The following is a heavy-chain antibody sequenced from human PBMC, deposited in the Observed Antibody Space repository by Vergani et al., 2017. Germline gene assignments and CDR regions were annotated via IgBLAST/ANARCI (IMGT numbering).Heavy chain of an antibody. V-gene: IGHV3-23*01. Sequence: EVQLLESGGGLVQPGGSLRLSCAASGFTFSSYAMSWVRQAPGKGLEWVSAISGSGGSTYYADSVKGRFTISRDNSKNTLYLQMNSLRAEDTAVYYCAKDLLTVVVVAATPGXFDIWGQGTMVTVSS. CDR2: ISGSGGST. CDR3: AKDLLTVVVVAATPGXFDI. CDR1: GFTFSSYA. D-gene: IGHD2-15*01. J-gene: IGHJ3*02.